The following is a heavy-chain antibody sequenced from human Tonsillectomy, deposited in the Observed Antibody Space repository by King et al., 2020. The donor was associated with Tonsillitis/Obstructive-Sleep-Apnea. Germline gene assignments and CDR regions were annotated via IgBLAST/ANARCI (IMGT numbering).Heavy chain of an antibody. J-gene: IGHJ4*02. CDR3: ARDSYSGSYFTNFDY. CDR1: GYTFTSYG. Sequence: QLVQSGAEVKKPGASVKVSCKASGYTFTSYGISWVRQAPGQGLEWKGWISAYNGNTNYAQKLQGRVTMTTDTSTSTAYMELRSLRSDDTAVYYCARDSYSGSYFTNFDYWGQGTLVTVSS. CDR2: ISAYNGNT. D-gene: IGHD1-26*01. V-gene: IGHV1-18*01.